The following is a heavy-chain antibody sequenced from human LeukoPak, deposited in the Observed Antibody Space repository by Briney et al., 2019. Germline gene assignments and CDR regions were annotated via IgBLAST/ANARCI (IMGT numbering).Heavy chain of an antibody. D-gene: IGHD3-22*01. CDR3: VRAVHHNFYSDSSGYYGDAFDV. Sequence: GGSLGLSCAASGFSIRTYYMSWVRQVPGKGLEWVSVIYSGGTIRYADSVKGRFTFSRDNFKDTLNLQMNSLRADDTAVYYCVRAVHHNFYSDSSGYYGDAFDVWGQGTVVTVSS. CDR1: GFSIRTYY. J-gene: IGHJ3*01. CDR2: IYSGGTI. V-gene: IGHV3-53*01.